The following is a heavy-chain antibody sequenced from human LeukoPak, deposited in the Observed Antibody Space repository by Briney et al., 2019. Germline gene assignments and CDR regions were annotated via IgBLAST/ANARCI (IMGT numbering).Heavy chain of an antibody. D-gene: IGHD3-3*01. CDR1: GLTVSRNY. Sequence: PGGSLRLSCAASGLTVSRNYMNWVRQAPGKGLEWIGTIYYSGTTYYNPSLKSRVTISVDTSRGQFSLKLSSVTAADTAVYYCARFPRYDFWNWGQGTLVTVSS. V-gene: IGHV4-59*05. CDR3: ARFPRYDFWN. J-gene: IGHJ4*02. CDR2: IYYSGTT.